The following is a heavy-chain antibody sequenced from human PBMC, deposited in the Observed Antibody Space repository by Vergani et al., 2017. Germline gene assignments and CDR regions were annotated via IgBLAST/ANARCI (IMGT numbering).Heavy chain of an antibody. CDR3: ARDTAVADDVFDL. CDR2: IYTSGST. D-gene: IGHD6-19*01. Sequence: QVQLQESGPGLVRPSETLSLTCSVSGTSVSSGTHYWNWIRQPADKTLEWIGRIYTSGSTDYNTTLRSRITLSLVRSTNQVSLKVSSVTAADTAVYFCARDTAVADDVFDLWGQGTLVSVSA. J-gene: IGHJ3*01. CDR1: GTSVSSGTHY. V-gene: IGHV4-61*02.